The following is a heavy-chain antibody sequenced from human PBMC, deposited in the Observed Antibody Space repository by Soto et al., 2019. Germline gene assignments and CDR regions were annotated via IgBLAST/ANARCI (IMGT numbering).Heavy chain of an antibody. Sequence: GASVKVSCKASGYRFTSYYMHWVRQAPGQGLEWMGIINPNSGITNYAQNFQGRVTMTRDTSTSTVYMELSSLKSEDTAVYYCARSRGAAAGINWFDPWGQGTLVPVSS. V-gene: IGHV1-46*03. CDR2: INPNSGIT. D-gene: IGHD6-13*01. CDR3: ARSRGAAAGINWFDP. J-gene: IGHJ5*02. CDR1: GYRFTSYY.